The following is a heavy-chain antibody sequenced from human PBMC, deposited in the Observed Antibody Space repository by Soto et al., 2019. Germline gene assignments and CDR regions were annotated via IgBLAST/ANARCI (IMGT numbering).Heavy chain of an antibody. J-gene: IGHJ6*02. V-gene: IGHV5-51*01. Sequence: GESLKISCKASDTTHWIGWVRQKPGKGLEWMGIIYPGDSDTKYSPSFQGQVTISVDKSISTAYLHWSSLKASDTATYYCTRLVNYYFGMDVWGLGTTVTVSS. CDR2: IYPGDSDT. CDR3: TRLVNYYFGMDV. CDR1: DTTHW.